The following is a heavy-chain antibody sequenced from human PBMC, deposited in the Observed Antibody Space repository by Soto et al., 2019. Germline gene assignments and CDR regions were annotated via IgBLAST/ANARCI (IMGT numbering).Heavy chain of an antibody. CDR1: GESISSGGYY. CDR2: IYDSESA. V-gene: IGHV4-31*03. D-gene: IGHD6-6*01. Sequence: QVQLQESGPGLVKPSQTLSLTCSVSGESISSGGYYWSWIRHHPGKGLEWIGYIYDSESAYYNPSLKSRVXMXMDXTKNHFAMSLTSVTAADPAVYSCARASSSSSAADYWGQGTLATVSS. J-gene: IGHJ4*02. CDR3: ARASSSSSAADY.